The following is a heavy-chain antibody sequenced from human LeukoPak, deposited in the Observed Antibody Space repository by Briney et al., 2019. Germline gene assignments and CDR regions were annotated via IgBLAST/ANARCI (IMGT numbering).Heavy chain of an antibody. J-gene: IGHJ4*02. CDR2: IRSKANSYAT. D-gene: IGHD3/OR15-3a*01. Sequence: GSLRLSCATSGFTFRGSAMQWVRQASGKGLEWVGRIRSKANSYATAYAASVKGRFTISRDNAKNSLYLYMNSLTPEDTAVYYCARTVEGHFDFRGQGTLVTVSS. V-gene: IGHV3-73*01. CDR3: ARTVEGHFDF. CDR1: GFTFRGSA.